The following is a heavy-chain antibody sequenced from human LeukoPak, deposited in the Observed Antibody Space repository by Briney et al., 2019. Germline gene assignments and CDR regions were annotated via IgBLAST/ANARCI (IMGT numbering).Heavy chain of an antibody. Sequence: GGSLRLSCAASGFTFSSYGMHWVRQAPGKGLEWVAVISYDGSNKYYADSVKGRFTISRDNSKNTLYLQMNSLRAEDTAVYYCAKRMVEGDYFDYWGQGTLVTVSS. V-gene: IGHV3-30*18. CDR3: AKRMVEGDYFDY. CDR1: GFTFSSYG. J-gene: IGHJ4*02. D-gene: IGHD2-15*01. CDR2: ISYDGSNK.